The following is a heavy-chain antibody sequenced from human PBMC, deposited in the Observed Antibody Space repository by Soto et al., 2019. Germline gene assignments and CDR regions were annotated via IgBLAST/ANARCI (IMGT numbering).Heavy chain of an antibody. J-gene: IGHJ6*02. V-gene: IGHV3-74*01. CDR2: INSDGSST. Sequence: GGSLRLSCAASGFTFSSYWMHWVRQAPGKGLVWVSGINSDGSSTTYADSVKGRFTISRDNAKNMLYLQMNSLRAEDTAVYYCARPTPYYYYGMDVWGQGTTVTVSS. CDR1: GFTFSSYW. CDR3: ARPTPYYYYGMDV.